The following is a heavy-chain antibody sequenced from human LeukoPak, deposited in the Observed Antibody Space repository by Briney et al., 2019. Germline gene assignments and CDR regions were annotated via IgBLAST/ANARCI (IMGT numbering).Heavy chain of an antibody. V-gene: IGHV3-48*03. Sequence: GGSLRLSCAASGFTFSSYDLNWVRQAPGKGLEWVSYIVGSGSTIYYADSVKGRFTISRDNAQSSVFLQMNSLRAEDTAVYYCARDLAYYYDRNYDWGQGTLVTVSS. CDR2: IVGSGSTI. CDR1: GFTFSSYD. D-gene: IGHD3-22*01. CDR3: ARDLAYYYDRNYD. J-gene: IGHJ4*02.